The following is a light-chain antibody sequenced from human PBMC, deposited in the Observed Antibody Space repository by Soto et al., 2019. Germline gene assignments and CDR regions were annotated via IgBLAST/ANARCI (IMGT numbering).Light chain of an antibody. Sequence: DIQMTQSPSSLSASVGDRVTITCRASQSISNYLNWYQQKPGKAPKFLIYAASNLQSGVPSRFSGSGSGTDFTLTISSLQPEDFATYSCQQSYSTPYTFGQGTKLEIK. J-gene: IGKJ2*01. CDR3: QQSYSTPYT. CDR2: AAS. CDR1: QSISNY. V-gene: IGKV1-39*01.